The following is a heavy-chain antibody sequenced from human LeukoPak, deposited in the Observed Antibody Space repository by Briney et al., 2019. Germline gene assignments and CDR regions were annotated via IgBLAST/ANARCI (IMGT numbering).Heavy chain of an antibody. V-gene: IGHV1-2*02. J-gene: IGHJ4*02. CDR2: IDPNSGGT. Sequence: ASVKVSCKASGYTFTGYYMHWVRQAPGQGLEWMGWIDPNSGGTDYAQKFQGRVTMTRDTSISTAYMELTRLRSDDTAMYYCAIGMLRVAAADYWGQGTLVTVSS. CDR1: GYTFTGYY. D-gene: IGHD3-10*01. CDR3: AIGMLRVAAADY.